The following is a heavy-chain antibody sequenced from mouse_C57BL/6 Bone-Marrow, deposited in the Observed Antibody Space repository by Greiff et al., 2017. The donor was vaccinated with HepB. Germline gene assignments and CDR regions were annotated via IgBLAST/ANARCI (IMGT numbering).Heavy chain of an antibody. D-gene: IGHD1-1*02. V-gene: IGHV1-5*01. Sequence: VQLKQSGTVLARPGASVKMSCKTSGYTFTSYWMHWVKQRPGQGLEWIGAIYPGNSDISYNQKFKGKAKLSAVTSASTTYMELSSLTNEDSAVYYCTRRGCYAAWFAYWGQGTLVTVSA. J-gene: IGHJ3*01. CDR2: IYPGNSDI. CDR1: GYTFTSYW. CDR3: TRRGCYAAWFAY.